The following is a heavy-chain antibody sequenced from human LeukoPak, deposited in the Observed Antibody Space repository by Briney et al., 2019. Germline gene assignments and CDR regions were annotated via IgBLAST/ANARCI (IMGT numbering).Heavy chain of an antibody. CDR2: IKQDGSEK. CDR1: RFTFSSYW. D-gene: IGHD6-13*01. CDR3: ARTIAAAGKRGSATFDI. V-gene: IGHV3-7*01. Sequence: GGALRLSCVAPRFTFSSYWMNWVRQAPGKGLEWVANIKQDGSEKYYVDSVKRRFTISRDNDKNSLYLQMNSLRAEDTAVYYCARTIAAAGKRGSATFDIWDQGKMVTVSS. J-gene: IGHJ3*02.